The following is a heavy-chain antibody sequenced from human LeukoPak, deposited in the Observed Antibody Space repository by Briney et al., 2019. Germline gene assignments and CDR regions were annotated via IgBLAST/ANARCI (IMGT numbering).Heavy chain of an antibody. Sequence: PGGSLRLSCAASGFTFSDYWMHWVRQAPGKGLVWVSRVNSDGMSTLYADSVKGRFTISRDNAKNTLYLQLNGLRAEDTAVYYCARGTTSGWPDYFDYWGKGTLVTVSS. CDR3: ARGTTSGWPDYFDY. CDR2: VNSDGMST. J-gene: IGHJ4*02. V-gene: IGHV3-74*01. CDR1: GFTFSDYW. D-gene: IGHD6-19*01.